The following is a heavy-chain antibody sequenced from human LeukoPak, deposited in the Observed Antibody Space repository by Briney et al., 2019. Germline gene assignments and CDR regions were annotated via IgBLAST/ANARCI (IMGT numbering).Heavy chain of an antibody. D-gene: IGHD3-3*01. Sequence: SETLSHTCTVSGYSISGGYYWGWIRQPPGKGLEWIGNIYHSGSTNFNPSLKSRVNILVDTSKNQFSLRLSSVTAADTAVYYCARDYDFWSGYHAFDMWGQGTLVTVSS. CDR2: IYHSGST. CDR1: GYSISGGYY. J-gene: IGHJ3*02. CDR3: ARDYDFWSGYHAFDM. V-gene: IGHV4-38-2*02.